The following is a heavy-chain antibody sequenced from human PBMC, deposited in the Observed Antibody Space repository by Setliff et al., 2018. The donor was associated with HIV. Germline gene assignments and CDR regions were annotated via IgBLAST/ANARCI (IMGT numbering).Heavy chain of an antibody. Sequence: ASVKVSCKTSGYTFTVNHLHWVRQAPGQGVEWVGKISPDSGDTFYAQKFQGRVTLTRDTSITTAYMELSTLRDDDTAVYYCARGGPLRFLEWLLSFFDYWGQGTLVTVSS. J-gene: IGHJ4*02. CDR2: ISPDSGDT. CDR1: GYTFTVNH. CDR3: ARGGPLRFLEWLLSFFDY. V-gene: IGHV1-2*02. D-gene: IGHD3-3*01.